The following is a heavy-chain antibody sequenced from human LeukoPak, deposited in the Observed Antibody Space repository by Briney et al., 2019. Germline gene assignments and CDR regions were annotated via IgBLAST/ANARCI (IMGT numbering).Heavy chain of an antibody. CDR2: MNVNSGNT. D-gene: IGHD3-10*01. CDR1: GYTFTSYD. J-gene: IGHJ3*02. CDR3: ARDTTYYYDSGSYLAFDI. V-gene: IGHV1-8*01. Sequence: ASVKVSCKASGYTFTSYDINWVRQATGQGLEWMGWMNVNSGNTGYAQKFQGRVTMTRNTSISTAYMELSSLRSEDTAVYYCARDTTYYYDSGSYLAFDIWGQGTMVTVPS.